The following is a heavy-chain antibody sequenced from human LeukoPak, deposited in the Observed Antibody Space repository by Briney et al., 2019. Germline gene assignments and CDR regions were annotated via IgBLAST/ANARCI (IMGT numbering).Heavy chain of an antibody. CDR2: IKYDASEQ. V-gene: IGHV3-7*01. J-gene: IGHJ3*02. D-gene: IGHD3-10*01. CDR1: GFSFSNCW. Sequence: GGSLRLSCAASGFSFSNCWMNWVRQAPGKGLEWVANIKYDASEQYYVDSVKGRFTISRDNAKNSLYLQMNILRAEDTAVYYCARDSVRGRPLVAFDIWGQGTMVTVSS. CDR3: ARDSVRGRPLVAFDI.